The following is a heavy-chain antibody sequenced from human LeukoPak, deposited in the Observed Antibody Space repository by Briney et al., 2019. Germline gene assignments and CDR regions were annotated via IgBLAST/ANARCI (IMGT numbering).Heavy chain of an antibody. CDR2: INSDGSST. CDR1: GFTFSTYW. Sequence: GGSLRLSCAASGFTFSTYWMHWVRQAPGKGLVWVSRINSDGSSTSYADSVKGRFTISRDNAKSTLYLQMNSLRAEDTAVYYCARALFLGDWFDPWGQGTLVTVSS. J-gene: IGHJ5*02. D-gene: IGHD3-16*01. V-gene: IGHV3-74*01. CDR3: ARALFLGDWFDP.